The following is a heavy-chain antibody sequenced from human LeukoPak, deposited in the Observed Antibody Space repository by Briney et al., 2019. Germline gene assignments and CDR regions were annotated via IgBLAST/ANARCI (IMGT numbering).Heavy chain of an antibody. V-gene: IGHV1-46*02. Sequence: ASVKVSCKASGYTFNNYYMHWVRQAPGQGLEWMGIINPSGGSTIYAQKFQGRVTMTRDTSTSTVYMELSSLRSDDTAVYYCARVGSQRLYSSAWYTIDSWGQGTPVTVSS. D-gene: IGHD6-13*01. J-gene: IGHJ4*02. CDR2: INPSGGST. CDR3: ARVGSQRLYSSAWYTIDS. CDR1: GYTFNNYY.